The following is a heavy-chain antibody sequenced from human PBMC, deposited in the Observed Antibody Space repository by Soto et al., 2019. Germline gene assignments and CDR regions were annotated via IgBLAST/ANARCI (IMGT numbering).Heavy chain of an antibody. J-gene: IGHJ3*02. CDR1: GYPFTAYY. CDR2: INPATGAS. CDR3: ARGGGVGVAGSAAFEM. V-gene: IGHV1-2*02. D-gene: IGHD3-3*01. Sequence: QLHLVQSGAVVKKPGASVTVSCSASGYPFTAYYMHWVRQAPGRGLEWMGGINPATGASKYTQTFQGRVPMTRDTSTSTVFLELSGLTSEDTAVFYCARGGGVGVAGSAAFEMWGQGTLVTVSS.